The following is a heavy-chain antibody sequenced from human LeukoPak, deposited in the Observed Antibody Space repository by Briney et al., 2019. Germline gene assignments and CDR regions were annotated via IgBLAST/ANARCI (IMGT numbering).Heavy chain of an antibody. J-gene: IGHJ4*02. CDR3: ATEDIVVVPEYYFDY. D-gene: IGHD2-2*01. Sequence: ASVKVSCKASGGTFSSYAISWVRQAPGQGLEWMGGIIPILGTANYAQKFQGRVTITADESTSTAYMELSSLRSEDTAVYYCATEDIVVVPEYYFDYWGQGTLVTVSS. CDR2: IIPILGTA. CDR1: GGTFSSYA. V-gene: IGHV1-69*13.